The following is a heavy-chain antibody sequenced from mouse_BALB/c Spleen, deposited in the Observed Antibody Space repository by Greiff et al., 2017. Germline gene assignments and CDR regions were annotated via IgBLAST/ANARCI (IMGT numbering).Heavy chain of an antibody. J-gene: IGHJ3*01. CDR3: ARSGYYGT. V-gene: IGHV1-87*01. Sequence: QVQLKQSGAELARPGASVKLSCKASGYTFTSYWMQWVKQRPGQGLEWIGAIYPGDGDTRYTQKFKGKATLTADKSSSTAYMQLSSLASEDSAVYYCARSGYYGTWGQGTLVTVSA. CDR2: IYPGDGDT. CDR1: GYTFTSYW. D-gene: IGHD1-1*01.